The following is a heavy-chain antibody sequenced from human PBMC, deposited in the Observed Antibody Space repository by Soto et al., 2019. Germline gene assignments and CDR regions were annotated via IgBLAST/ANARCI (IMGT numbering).Heavy chain of an antibody. J-gene: IGHJ6*02. Sequence: SETLSLTCAAYGGSFSCYYWSWIRQPPGKGLEWIGEINHSGGTNYNPSLKSRVTISVDTSKNQFSLKLSSVTAADTAVYYCARADDYGMDVWGQGTTVTVSS. CDR1: GGSFSCYY. V-gene: IGHV4-34*01. CDR3: ARADDYGMDV. CDR2: INHSGGT.